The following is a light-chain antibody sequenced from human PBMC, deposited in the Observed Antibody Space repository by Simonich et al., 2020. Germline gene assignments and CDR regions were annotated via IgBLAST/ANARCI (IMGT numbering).Light chain of an antibody. Sequence: QSALTQPASVSGSPGQSLTISCTGTSHDVGSYNLVSWYQQHPGKAPKLMIYEGSKRPSGVSNRFSGSKSGNTASLTISGLQAEDEADYYCCSYAGSSNVVFGGGTKLTVL. CDR2: EGS. CDR1: SHDVGSYNL. V-gene: IGLV2-23*01. J-gene: IGLJ2*01. CDR3: CSYAGSSNVV.